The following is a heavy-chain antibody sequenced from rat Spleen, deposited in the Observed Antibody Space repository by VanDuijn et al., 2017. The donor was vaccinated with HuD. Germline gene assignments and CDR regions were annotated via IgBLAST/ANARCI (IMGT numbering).Heavy chain of an antibody. Sequence: EVQLVESGGGLVQPGRSMRLSCAASGFTFNNYGMAWVRQAPTKGLEWVAAISYDGISTYYRDSVRGRFTISRDNAKSTLYLQMNSLRSEDTAMYYCARTGLQYYFDYWGQGVMVTVSS. V-gene: IGHV5-29*01. J-gene: IGHJ2*01. CDR2: ISYDGIST. CDR3: ARTGLQYYFDY. D-gene: IGHD1-1*01. CDR1: GFTFNNYG.